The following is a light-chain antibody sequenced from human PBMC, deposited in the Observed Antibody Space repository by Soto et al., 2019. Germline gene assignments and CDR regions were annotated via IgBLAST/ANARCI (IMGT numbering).Light chain of an antibody. J-gene: IGKJ1*01. CDR1: QSVSSSY. V-gene: IGKV3-15*01. CDR3: HQYINWPWT. Sequence: EIVLTQSPGTLSLSPGERATLSCRASQSVSSSYLAWYQQKPGQAPRLLIHGASTRAAGIPARFSGGGSGTEFTLTISSLQSEDFAVYYCHQYINWPWTFGQGTKVEIK. CDR2: GAS.